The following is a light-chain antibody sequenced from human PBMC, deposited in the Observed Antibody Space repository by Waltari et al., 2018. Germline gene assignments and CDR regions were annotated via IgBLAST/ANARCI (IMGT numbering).Light chain of an antibody. CDR1: QTVRATY. V-gene: IGKV3-20*01. Sequence: IVLTQSPGTLSLSPGDRATLSCRASQTVRATYLDWYQQKPGQAPTLVIHDTSSRATGIPDRFSGSGSGTDFSLTISSLEPEDFAVYYCQQYDISPLTFGGGTKVETK. CDR2: DTS. CDR3: QQYDISPLT. J-gene: IGKJ4*01.